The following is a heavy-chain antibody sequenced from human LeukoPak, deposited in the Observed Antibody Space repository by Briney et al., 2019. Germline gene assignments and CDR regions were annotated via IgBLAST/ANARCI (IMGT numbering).Heavy chain of an antibody. J-gene: IGHJ4*02. CDR1: GGSINSHY. Sequence: PSETLSLTCTVSGGSINSHYWSWIRQSPGKGLEWIGDIYYSGSTKYNPSLKSRVTISVDTPKNDLSLRLTSVLAADTAIYYCVRRDNTGWNYFDCWGRGILVTVSS. D-gene: IGHD6-19*01. CDR3: VRRDNTGWNYFDC. V-gene: IGHV4-59*08. CDR2: IYYSGST.